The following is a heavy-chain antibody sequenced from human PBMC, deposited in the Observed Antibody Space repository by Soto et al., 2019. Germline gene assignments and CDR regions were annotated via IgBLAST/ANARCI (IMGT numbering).Heavy chain of an antibody. Sequence: VQLLESGGGLVQPGGSLRLSCAASGFTFSSYAMSWVRQAPGKGLEWVSVTSGSGGTTYYADSVKGRFTIFRDNSKNTLYLQMNSLRAEDTAVYYCAKIVISAAYYYYYGMDVWGRGTTVTVSS. V-gene: IGHV3-23*01. D-gene: IGHD2-2*01. CDR3: AKIVISAAYYYYYGMDV. CDR1: GFTFSSYA. J-gene: IGHJ6*02. CDR2: TSGSGGTT.